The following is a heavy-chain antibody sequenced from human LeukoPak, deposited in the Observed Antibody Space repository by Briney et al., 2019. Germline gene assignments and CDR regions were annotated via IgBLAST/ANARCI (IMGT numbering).Heavy chain of an antibody. D-gene: IGHD1-26*01. CDR2: ISGSGGST. CDR3: ARLPPISGSYSDY. CDR1: GDSITSSA. Sequence: ETLSLTCTVSGDSITSSAFYWGWIRQAPGKGLEWVSAISGSGGSTYYADSVKGRFTISRDNSKNTLYLQMNSLRAEDTAVYYCARLPPISGSYSDYWGQGTLVTVSS. V-gene: IGHV3-23*01. J-gene: IGHJ4*02.